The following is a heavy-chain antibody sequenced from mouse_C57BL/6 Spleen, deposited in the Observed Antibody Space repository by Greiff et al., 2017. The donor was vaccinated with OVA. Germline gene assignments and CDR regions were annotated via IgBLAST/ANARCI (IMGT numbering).Heavy chain of an antibody. Sequence: QVQLQQPGAELVMPGASVKLSCKASGYTFTSYWMHWVKQRPGQGLEWIGEIDPSDSYTNYNQKFKGKSTLTVDKSSSTAYMQLSSLTSEDSAVYYCARYIRGGYAMGYWGQGTSVTVSS. D-gene: IGHD1-1*02. J-gene: IGHJ4*01. CDR2: IDPSDSYT. CDR3: ARYIRGGYAMGY. V-gene: IGHV1-69*01. CDR1: GYTFTSYW.